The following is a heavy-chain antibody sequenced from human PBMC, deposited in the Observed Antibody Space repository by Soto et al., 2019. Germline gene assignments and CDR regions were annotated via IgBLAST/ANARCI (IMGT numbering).Heavy chain of an antibody. V-gene: IGHV4-34*02. J-gene: IGHJ5*02. Sequence: QVQLQQWGAGLLKPSETLSLTCAVYGGSFSGYYWSWIRQPPGKGLAWIGEISHRGSTNYNPSLETRVTISVDTSKNQFSLKLSSMTAADTAVYYCAREYHMHRGAFDPWGQGTLVTVSS. CDR1: GGSFSGYY. CDR3: AREYHMHRGAFDP. CDR2: ISHRGST. D-gene: IGHD2-2*01.